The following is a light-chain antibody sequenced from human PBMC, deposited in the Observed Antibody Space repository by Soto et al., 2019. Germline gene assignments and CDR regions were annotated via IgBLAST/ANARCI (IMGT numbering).Light chain of an antibody. V-gene: IGKV3-20*01. Sequence: EIVLTQSPGTLSLSPGERATLSCRASQSVSSTYLAWNQQKPGQAPRLLIYGASSRATGIPDRFSGSGSGTAFTLTMSRLEPEDFAVYYWQHSGSLVLTFGGETKVEIK. CDR1: QSVSSTY. CDR3: QHSGSLVLT. J-gene: IGKJ4*01. CDR2: GAS.